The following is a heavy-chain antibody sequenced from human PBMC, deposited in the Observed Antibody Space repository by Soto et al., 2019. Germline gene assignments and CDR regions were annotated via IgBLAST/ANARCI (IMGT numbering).Heavy chain of an antibody. Sequence: QVQLVQSGAEVKKHGSSVKVSCKASGGTFSSYAISWVRQAPGQGLEWMGGIIPIFGTANYAQKFQGRVTITADKSTSIANMALSSLRSEDTAVYYCARMEDSSCYYSRGWFDHWGQGTLVTVSS. J-gene: IGHJ5*02. D-gene: IGHD3-22*01. CDR1: GGTFSSYA. V-gene: IGHV1-69*06. CDR2: IIPIFGTA. CDR3: ARMEDSSCYYSRGWFDH.